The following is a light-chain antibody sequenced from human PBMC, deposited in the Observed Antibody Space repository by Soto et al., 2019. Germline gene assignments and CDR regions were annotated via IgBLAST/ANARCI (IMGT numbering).Light chain of an antibody. J-gene: IGLJ3*02. CDR2: EVN. Sequence: QSALTQPASVSGSPGQSITISCTGTSRDVGGYNYVSWYQQHPGKAPKLMIYEVNNRPSGVSNRFSGSKSGNTASLTISGLLAEDEADYYCSSYTTSGTLGVFGGGTKVTVL. CDR1: SRDVGGYNY. V-gene: IGLV2-14*01. CDR3: SSYTTSGTLGV.